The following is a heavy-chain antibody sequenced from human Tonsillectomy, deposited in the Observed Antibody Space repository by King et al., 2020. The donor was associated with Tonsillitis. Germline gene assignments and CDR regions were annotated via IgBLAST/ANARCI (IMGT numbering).Heavy chain of an antibody. Sequence: VQLVESGGGVVQPGRSLRLSCAASGFTFSSCGMHWVRQAPGKGLEWVAIISYDGRNKYFADSVKGRFTISRDNSKNTLYMQMNSLRAEDTAVNYCAKVEPAVKRGSSTGARTPWSPSPQVFVWAGSGTVSLCDAVDIWGQGTMVTVSS. V-gene: IGHV3-30*18. CDR1: GFTFSSCG. J-gene: IGHJ3*02. CDR3: AKVEPAVKRGSSTGARTPWSPSPQVFVWAGSGTVSLCDAVDI. D-gene: IGHD3-9*01. CDR2: ISYDGRNK.